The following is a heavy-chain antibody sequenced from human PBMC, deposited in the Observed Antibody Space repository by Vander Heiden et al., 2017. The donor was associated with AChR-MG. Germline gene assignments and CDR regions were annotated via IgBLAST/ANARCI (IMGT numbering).Heavy chain of an antibody. CDR2: ISGSGGST. Sequence: EVQLLESWGGLVQPGGSLRLSCAASGFTFSSYAMSWVRQAPGKGLEWVSAISGSGGSTYYADSVKGRFTISRDNSKNTLYLQMNSLRAEDTAVYYCAKDDYDILTGYYSSWGQGTLVTVSS. D-gene: IGHD3-9*01. J-gene: IGHJ5*02. V-gene: IGHV3-23*01. CDR1: GFTFSSYA. CDR3: AKDDYDILTGYYSS.